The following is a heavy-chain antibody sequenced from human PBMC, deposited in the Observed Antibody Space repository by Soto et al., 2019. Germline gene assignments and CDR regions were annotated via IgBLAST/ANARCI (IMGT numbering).Heavy chain of an antibody. D-gene: IGHD2-15*01. J-gene: IGHJ4*02. V-gene: IGHV3-9*01. Sequence: EVHLVESGGGLAQPGRSLRLSCVASGFSLDHYAMHWVRQAPGKGLEWVSGISWDSGVIDYADSVRGRCNISRDNAKNSLYLQMTSLRAEDTALYYCVKDNVGVYCSGGSCYFDYWGQGSLVTVSS. CDR1: GFSLDHYA. CDR2: ISWDSGVI. CDR3: VKDNVGVYCSGGSCYFDY.